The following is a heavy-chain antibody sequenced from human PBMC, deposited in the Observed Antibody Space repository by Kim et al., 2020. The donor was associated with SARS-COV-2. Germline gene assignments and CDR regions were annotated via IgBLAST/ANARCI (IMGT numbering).Heavy chain of an antibody. J-gene: IGHJ4*02. Sequence: NNKYYADSVKGRFTISRDNSKNTLYLQMNSLRAEDTSVYYSAKDLELLVRGPFDYWDQGT. CDR2: NNK. V-gene: IGHV3-30*02. D-gene: IGHD6-19*01. CDR3: AKDLELLVRGPFDY.